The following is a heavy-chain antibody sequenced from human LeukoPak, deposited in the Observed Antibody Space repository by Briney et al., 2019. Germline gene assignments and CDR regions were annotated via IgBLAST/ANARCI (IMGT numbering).Heavy chain of an antibody. J-gene: IGHJ4*02. D-gene: IGHD3-3*01. Sequence: PGGSLRLSCAASGFTFSSYAMSWVRQAPGKGLEWVSAISGSGGSTYYAGSVKGRFTISRDNSKNPLYLQMNSLRAEDTAVYYCAKSFTIFGVVIRMYYFDYWGQGTLVTVSS. CDR3: AKSFTIFGVVIRMYYFDY. CDR1: GFTFSSYA. V-gene: IGHV3-23*01. CDR2: ISGSGGST.